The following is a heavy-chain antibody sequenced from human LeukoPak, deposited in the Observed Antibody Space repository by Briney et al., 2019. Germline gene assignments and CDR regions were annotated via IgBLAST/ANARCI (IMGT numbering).Heavy chain of an antibody. J-gene: IGHJ4*02. CDR2: IYYSGST. CDR3: ARQVLEWLYYDY. Sequence: SETLSLTCTVSGGSISSSSYYWGWIRQPPGKRLEWIGSIYYSGSTYYNPSLKSRVTISVDTSKNQFSLKLSSVTAADTAVYYCARQVLEWLYYDYWGQGTLVTVSS. V-gene: IGHV4-39*01. CDR1: GGSISSSSYY. D-gene: IGHD3-3*01.